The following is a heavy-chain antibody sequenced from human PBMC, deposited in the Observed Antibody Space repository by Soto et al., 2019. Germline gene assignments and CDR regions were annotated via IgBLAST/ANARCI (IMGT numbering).Heavy chain of an antibody. J-gene: IGHJ4*02. V-gene: IGHV1-69*02. CDR2: IIPILGIA. CDR1: GGTFSSYT. Sequence: QVQLVQSGAEVKKPGSSVKVSCKASGGTFSSYTISWVRQAPGQGLEWMGRIIPILGIANYAQKFQGRVTITADKSTSTAYMELSSLRSEDTAVYYCANIASSSPDDDYWGQGTLVTVSS. CDR3: ANIASSSPDDDY. D-gene: IGHD6-13*01.